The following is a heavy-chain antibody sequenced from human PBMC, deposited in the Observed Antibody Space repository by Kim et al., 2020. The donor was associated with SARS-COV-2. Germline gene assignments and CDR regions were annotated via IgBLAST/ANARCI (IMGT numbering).Heavy chain of an antibody. V-gene: IGHV3-30*04. J-gene: IGHJ4*02. CDR1: GFTFSSYA. D-gene: IGHD1-26*01. Sequence: GGSLRLSCAASGFTFSSYAMHWVRQAPGKGLEWVAVISYDGSNKYYADSVKGRFTISRDNSKTTLYLQMNSLRAEDTAVYYCARGIVGDLDYWGQGTLVTVSS. CDR3: ARGIVGDLDY. CDR2: ISYDGSNK.